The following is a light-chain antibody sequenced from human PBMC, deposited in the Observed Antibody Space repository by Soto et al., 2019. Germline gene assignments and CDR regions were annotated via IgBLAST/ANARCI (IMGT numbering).Light chain of an antibody. V-gene: IGKV1-5*01. Sequence: DIQMTQSPSTLSASVGDRVTITCRASQSISTWLAWYQQKPGKAPKLLIYDASSLESGVPSRFSGSESGTEFTLTISSLQPDDSATYYCQQYNSFQSFGGGTKVEIK. J-gene: IGKJ4*01. CDR2: DAS. CDR1: QSISTW. CDR3: QQYNSFQS.